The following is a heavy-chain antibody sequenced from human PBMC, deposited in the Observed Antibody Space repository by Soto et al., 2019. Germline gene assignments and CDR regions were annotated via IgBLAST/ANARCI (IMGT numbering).Heavy chain of an antibody. CDR3: ARVDSLAVYGCMDV. D-gene: IGHD3-9*01. J-gene: IGHJ6*02. CDR1: GDSNKIANHY. V-gene: IGHV4-30-4*02. Sequence: ASDTLSLTYTVSGDSNKIANHYWSSNRQPPRKGLECIRYIYYSGTTYYIPSLKSRDTISVDTSNNQFSLKLNSVTAADTAVYYCARVDSLAVYGCMDVWGQGTTAPVSS. CDR2: IYYSGTT.